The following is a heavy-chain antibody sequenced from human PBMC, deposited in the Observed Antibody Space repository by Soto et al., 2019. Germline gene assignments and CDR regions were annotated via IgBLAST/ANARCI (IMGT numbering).Heavy chain of an antibody. CDR1: GDSVSSNSAA. J-gene: IGHJ6*02. Sequence: SQTLSLTCAISGDSVSSNSAAWNWIRQSPSRGLEWLGRTYYRSKWYNDYAVSAKSRITINPDTSKNQFSLQLNSATPEDTAVYYCARDRTTVNYYYYGMDVWGQGTTVTVSS. D-gene: IGHD4-4*01. CDR2: TYYRSKWYN. CDR3: ARDRTTVNYYYYGMDV. V-gene: IGHV6-1*01.